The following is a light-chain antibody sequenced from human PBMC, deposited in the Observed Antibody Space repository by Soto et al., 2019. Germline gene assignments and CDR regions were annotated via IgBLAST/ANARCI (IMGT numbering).Light chain of an antibody. Sequence: EIVLTQSPGTLSLSPGERATLSCRASQSISSSYLAWYQQKPGQAPRPLIYGASSRATGIPDRFSGSGSGTDFTLTISRLEPEDFALYYCQQYVSSPWTFGQGTKVELK. J-gene: IGKJ1*01. V-gene: IGKV3-20*01. CDR3: QQYVSSPWT. CDR1: QSISSSY. CDR2: GAS.